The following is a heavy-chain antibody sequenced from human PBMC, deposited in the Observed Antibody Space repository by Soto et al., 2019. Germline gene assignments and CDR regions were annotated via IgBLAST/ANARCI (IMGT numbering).Heavy chain of an antibody. Sequence: QLQLQASGPGLVKPSETLSLPCTVSGGSISSSSYYWGWIRQPPGQGLEWLGSIYYSGSPYYTPSLKSRVTLSVDTSKNQCSRKRSSVTAADTAVDYCARHGKLRRIAARTVGYYCDYWGQGTLVTVAS. V-gene: IGHV4-39*01. D-gene: IGHD6-6*01. CDR1: GGSISSSSYY. J-gene: IGHJ4*02. CDR3: ARHGKLRRIAARTVGYYCDY. CDR2: IYYSGSP.